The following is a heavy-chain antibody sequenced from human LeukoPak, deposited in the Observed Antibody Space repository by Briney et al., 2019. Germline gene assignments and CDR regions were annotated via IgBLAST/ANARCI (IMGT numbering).Heavy chain of an antibody. CDR3: ARSFGWGMDA. J-gene: IGHJ6*02. Sequence: GRSLRLSCAASGFTVSSDDTHWVRQTTGKWLEWVSAINSDGDPYYPDYVRGRFTISRDNAKNSLYLQMDSLRAGDTAVYYCARSFGWGMDARGQGTTVTVSS. V-gene: IGHV3-13*05. CDR2: INSDGDP. CDR1: GFTVSSDD. D-gene: IGHD3-10*01.